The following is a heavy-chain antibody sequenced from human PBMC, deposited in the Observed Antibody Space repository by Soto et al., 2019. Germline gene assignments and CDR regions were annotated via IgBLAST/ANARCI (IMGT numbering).Heavy chain of an antibody. CDR3: ARVRSTWDYYYYMDV. V-gene: IGHV4-59*02. Sequence: PSETLSLTCTVSGGPVSGYYWTWIRQPPGKGLEWIGNIYYTGSTIYNPSLKSRVTISVDTSKNQFSLKLSSVTAADTAVYYCARVRSTWDYYYYMDVWGKGTTVTVSS. D-gene: IGHD7-27*01. J-gene: IGHJ6*03. CDR1: GGPVSGYY. CDR2: IYYTGST.